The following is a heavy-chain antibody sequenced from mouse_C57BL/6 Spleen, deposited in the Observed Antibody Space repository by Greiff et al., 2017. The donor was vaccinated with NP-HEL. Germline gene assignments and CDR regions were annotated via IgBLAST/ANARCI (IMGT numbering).Heavy chain of an antibody. CDR2: IDPSDSYT. D-gene: IGHD2-2*01. J-gene: IGHJ1*03. CDR3: ARNYGYDDWYFDV. CDR1: GYTFTSYW. V-gene: IGHV1-69*01. Sequence: VQLQQPGAELVMPGASVKLSCKASGYTFTSYWMHWVKQRPGQGLEWIGEIDPSDSYTNYNQKFKGKSTLTVDKSSSTAYMQLSSLTSEDSAVYYCARNYGYDDWYFDVWGTGTTVTVSS.